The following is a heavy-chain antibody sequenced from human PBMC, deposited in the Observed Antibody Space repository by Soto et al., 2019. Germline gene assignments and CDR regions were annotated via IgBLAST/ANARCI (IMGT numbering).Heavy chain of an antibody. CDR2: IYYSGNT. Sequence: QVQLQESGPGLVKPSQTLSLTCTVSGGSISSGGYYWSWIRQHPGKGLEWIGYIYYSGNTYYNPSLKSRVTISVDTSKNQFSLKLSSVTAADTAVYYCARNRRDGYKKDRIFDYWGQGTLVTVSS. J-gene: IGHJ4*02. D-gene: IGHD5-12*01. CDR1: GGSISSGGYY. V-gene: IGHV4-31*03. CDR3: ARNRRDGYKKDRIFDY.